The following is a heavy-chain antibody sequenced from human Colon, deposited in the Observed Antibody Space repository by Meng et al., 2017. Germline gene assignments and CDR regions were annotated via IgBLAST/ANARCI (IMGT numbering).Heavy chain of an antibody. CDR2: NYWDDDK. CDR1: GFSSTTSGVS. CDR3: AHSPQGYFDY. V-gene: IGHV2-5*02. Sequence: QIILKETGPALVKPTQTVTLTCTFSGFSSTTSGVSVAWIRQPPGEALEWLALNYWDDDKRYSPSLKNRLAITKDTSKNQVVLTMTNMDPMDTGTYYCAHSPQGYFDYWGPGTLVTVSS. J-gene: IGHJ4*02.